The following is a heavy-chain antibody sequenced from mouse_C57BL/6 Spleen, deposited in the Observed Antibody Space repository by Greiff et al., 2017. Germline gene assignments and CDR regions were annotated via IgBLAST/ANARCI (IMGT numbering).Heavy chain of an antibody. J-gene: IGHJ3*01. CDR2: IDPENGDT. D-gene: IGHD1-1*01. CDR1: GFNIKDDY. V-gene: IGHV14-4*01. Sequence: VQLKESGAELVRPGASVKLSCTASGFNIKDDYMHWVKQRPEQGLEWIGWIDPENGDTEYASKFQGKATITADTSSNTAYLQLSSLTSEDTAVYYCTTFYFYGSSPAWFAYWGQGTLVTVSA. CDR3: TTFYFYGSSPAWFAY.